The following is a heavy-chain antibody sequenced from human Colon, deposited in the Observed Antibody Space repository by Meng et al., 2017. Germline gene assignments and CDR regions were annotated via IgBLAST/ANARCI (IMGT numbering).Heavy chain of an antibody. CDR1: GATVRSGDYS. CDR3: ARVNGDFDEAWFDP. V-gene: IGHV4-61*08. CDR2: IHYTGNT. D-gene: IGHD2-21*02. J-gene: IGHJ5*02. Sequence: QVPVPGSGLGLVTPSVTLSLPCIVPGATVRSGDYSWSWIRQPPGKGLEWLWYIHYTGNTNYNPSLKNRDTISLDTSNNQFSLKLTSMTAADAAIYYCARVNGDFDEAWFDPWGQGTLVTVSS.